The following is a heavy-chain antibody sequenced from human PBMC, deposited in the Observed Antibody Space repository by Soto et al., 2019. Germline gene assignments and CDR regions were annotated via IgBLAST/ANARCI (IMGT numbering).Heavy chain of an antibody. J-gene: IGHJ6*02. V-gene: IGHV4-59*08. Sequence: SETLSLTCNVSAGSIIDYNCSWFRQPPGKGLEWIGYINHNGYSAYNLALKRRITMSVDTSKTQFSLVLDSVTDTDTAVYYCARQGYGPPHGLVDVWGQGTTVT. D-gene: IGHD1-1*01. CDR1: AGSIIDYN. CDR2: INHNGYS. CDR3: ARQGYGPPHGLVDV.